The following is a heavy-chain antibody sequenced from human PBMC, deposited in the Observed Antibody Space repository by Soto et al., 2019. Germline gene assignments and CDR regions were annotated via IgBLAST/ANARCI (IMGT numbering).Heavy chain of an antibody. D-gene: IGHD3-22*01. J-gene: IGHJ4*02. CDR3: VGYYYNTRGYYYDY. CDR2: IIPIFDTA. Sequence: QVQLVQSGAEVKKPGSSVKVSCKASGGTFSSYAISWVRQAPGHGLEWMGRIIPIFDTANYAQKFQGRVTITADESTSTACMELSSLRSEDTAVYYCVGYYYNTRGYYYDYWGQGTLVTVSS. V-gene: IGHV1-69*18. CDR1: GGTFSSYA.